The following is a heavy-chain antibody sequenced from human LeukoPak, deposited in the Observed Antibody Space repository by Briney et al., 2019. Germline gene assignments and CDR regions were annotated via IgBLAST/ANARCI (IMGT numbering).Heavy chain of an antibody. V-gene: IGHV3-7*01. CDR1: GFTFSSYW. D-gene: IGHD2-15*01. J-gene: IGHJ5*02. CDR3: ARDLAQADIVVVVAATDNWFDP. CDR2: IKQGGSEK. Sequence: GGSLRLSCAASGFTFSSYWMSWVRQAPGKGLEWVANIKQGGSEKYYVDSVKGRFTISRDNAKNSLYLQMNSLRAEDTAVYYCARDLAQADIVVVVAATDNWFDPWGQGTLVTVSS.